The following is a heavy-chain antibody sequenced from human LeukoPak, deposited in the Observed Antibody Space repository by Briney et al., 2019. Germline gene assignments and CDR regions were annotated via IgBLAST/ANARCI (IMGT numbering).Heavy chain of an antibody. V-gene: IGHV3-74*01. CDR2: INSDGSGT. CDR3: TRVGNGAHGY. J-gene: IGHJ4*02. CDR1: GFTFNNYW. D-gene: IGHD3-10*01. Sequence: GGSLRLSCAASGFTFNNYWMHWVRQAPGKGLVWVARINSDGSGTNHADSVKGRFTISRDNAKNTLYLQMNSLRAEDTAVYYCTRVGNGAHGYWGQGALVTVSS.